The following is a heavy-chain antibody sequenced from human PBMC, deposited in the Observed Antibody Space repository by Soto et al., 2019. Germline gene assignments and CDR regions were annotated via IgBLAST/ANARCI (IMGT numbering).Heavy chain of an antibody. CDR2: ISYDASNK. D-gene: IGHD4-17*01. CDR3: AKDDYGGRTALYYYFYGMDV. CDR1: GFTFSSYG. J-gene: IGHJ6*02. V-gene: IGHV3-30*18. Sequence: GGSLRLSCAASGFTFSSYGMHWVRQAPGKGLEWVAVISYDASNKYYGDSVKGRFTISRDNSRNTLYLQMNTLRADDTAVYFCAKDDYGGRTALYYYFYGMDVWGQGTTVTVSS.